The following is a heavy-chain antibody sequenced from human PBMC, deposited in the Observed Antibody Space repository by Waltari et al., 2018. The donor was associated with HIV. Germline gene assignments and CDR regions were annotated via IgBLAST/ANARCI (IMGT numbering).Heavy chain of an antibody. CDR2: IFGDGAS. D-gene: IGHD2-21*02. CDR3: ARGNYGLYSGFYLTA. Sequence: VRLHESGPRLGKTSEPLSLKCPVSGASMSDFSWFWIRQSAGNRLEWIGRIFGDGASVVNDVFKSRVAMSVDASTNQFSLTLTGLSVADTATYYCARGNYGLYSGFYLTAWGQG. CDR1: GASMSDFS. J-gene: IGHJ5*02. V-gene: IGHV4-4*07.